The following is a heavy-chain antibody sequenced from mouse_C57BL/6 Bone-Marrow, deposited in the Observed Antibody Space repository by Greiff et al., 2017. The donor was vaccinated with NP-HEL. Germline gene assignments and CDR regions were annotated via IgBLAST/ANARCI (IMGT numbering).Heavy chain of an antibody. CDR3: ARGYYDGYSDYYAMDY. J-gene: IGHJ4*01. D-gene: IGHD2-3*01. Sequence: QVQLKQPGAELVRPGSSVKLSCKASGYTFTSYWMHWVKQRPIQGLEWIGNIDPSDSETHYNQKFKDKATLTVDKSSSTAYMQLSSLTSEDSAVYYCARGYYDGYSDYYAMDYWGQGTSVTVSS. V-gene: IGHV1-52*01. CDR2: IDPSDSET. CDR1: GYTFTSYW.